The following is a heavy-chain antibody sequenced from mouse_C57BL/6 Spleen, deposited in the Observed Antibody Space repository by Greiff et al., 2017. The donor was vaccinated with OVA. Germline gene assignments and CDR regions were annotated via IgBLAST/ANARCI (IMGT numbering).Heavy chain of an antibody. Sequence: VQLQQSGPELVKPGASVKISCKASGYTFTDYYMNWVKQSHGKSLEWIGDINPNNGGTSYNQKFKGKATLTVDKSSSTAYMELRSLTSEDSAVYYCARGHGRFWYFDVWGTGTTVTVSS. CDR1: GYTFTDYY. CDR2: INPNNGGT. CDR3: ARGHGRFWYFDV. J-gene: IGHJ1*03. D-gene: IGHD1-1*01. V-gene: IGHV1-26*01.